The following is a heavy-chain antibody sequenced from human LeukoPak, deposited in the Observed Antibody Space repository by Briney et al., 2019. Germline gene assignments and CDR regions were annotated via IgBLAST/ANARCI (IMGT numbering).Heavy chain of an antibody. D-gene: IGHD5-12*01. CDR3: AKCGNSGCHLIDY. V-gene: IGHV3-23*01. Sequence: PGGSLRLSCAASGFTFNTNAMSWVRQAPGKGLEWVSTISGRTGGTHYADSVKGRFTISRDNSKSTLYLQMDSLRAEDTAVYYCAKCGNSGCHLIDYWGQGTLVTVSS. CDR1: GFTFNTNA. J-gene: IGHJ4*02. CDR2: ISGRTGGT.